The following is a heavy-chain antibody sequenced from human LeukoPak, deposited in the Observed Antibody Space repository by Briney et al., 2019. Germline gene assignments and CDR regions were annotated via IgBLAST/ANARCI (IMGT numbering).Heavy chain of an antibody. CDR3: TTHRLGYCSGGSCYTRYWFDP. Sequence: PGGSLRLSCAASGFTFSNAWMSWVRQAPGKGLEWVGRIKSKTDGGTTDYAAPVKGRFTISRDDSKNTLYLLMNSLKTEDTAVYYCTTHRLGYCSGGSCYTRYWFDPWGQGTLVTVSS. J-gene: IGHJ5*02. V-gene: IGHV3-15*01. CDR1: GFTFSNAW. CDR2: IKSKTDGGTT. D-gene: IGHD2-15*01.